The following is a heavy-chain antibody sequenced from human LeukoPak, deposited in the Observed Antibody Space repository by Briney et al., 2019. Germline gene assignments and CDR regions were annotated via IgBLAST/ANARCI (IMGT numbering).Heavy chain of an antibody. CDR2: IYYSGST. CDR3: ARSTRNDWGLREDY. J-gene: IGHJ4*02. CDR1: GGSISSYY. V-gene: IGHV4-59*01. D-gene: IGHD7-27*01. Sequence: SETLSLTCTVSGGSISSYYWSWIRRPPGKGLEWIGYIYYSGSTNYNPSLKSRVTISVDTSKNQFSLKLSSVTAADTAVYYCARSTRNDWGLREDYWGQGTLVTVSS.